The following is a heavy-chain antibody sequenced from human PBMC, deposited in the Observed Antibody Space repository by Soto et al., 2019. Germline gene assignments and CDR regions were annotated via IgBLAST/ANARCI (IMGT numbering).Heavy chain of an antibody. CDR1: GFTFSSYG. J-gene: IGHJ4*02. CDR2: ISYDGSNK. V-gene: IGHV3-30*18. CDR3: AKDHKGSLDY. Sequence: GGSLRLSCVAYGFTFSSYGMHWVRQAPGKGLEWVAVISYDGSNKYYADSVKGRFTISRDNSKNTLYLQMNSLRAEDTAVYYCAKDHKGSLDYWGQGTLVTVSS.